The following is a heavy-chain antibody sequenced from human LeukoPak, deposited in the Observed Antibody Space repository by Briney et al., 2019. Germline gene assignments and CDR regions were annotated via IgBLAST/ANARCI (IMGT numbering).Heavy chain of an antibody. CDR1: GFTFSSYW. CDR2: IKQDGSEK. Sequence: PGGSLRLSCAASGFTFSSYWMSWVRQAPGKGLEWVANIKQDGSEKYYVDSVKGRFTISRDNAKNSLYLQMNSLRAEDTAVYYCARDQCSSTSCYAWFDPWGQGTLVTVSS. CDR3: ARDQCSSTSCYAWFDP. J-gene: IGHJ5*02. D-gene: IGHD2-2*01. V-gene: IGHV3-7*01.